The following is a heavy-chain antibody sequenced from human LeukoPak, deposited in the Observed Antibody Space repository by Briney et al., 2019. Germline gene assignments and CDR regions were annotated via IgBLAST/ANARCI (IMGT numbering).Heavy chain of an antibody. CDR3: ARDLPYCSGGSCYQGNYYYYMDV. Sequence: SETLSLTCTVSGGSISSYYWSWIRQPAGKGLEWIGRIYTSGSTNYNPSLKSRVTMSVDTSKNQFSLKLSSVTAADTAVYYCARDLPYCSGGSCYQGNYYYYMDVWGKGTTVTVSS. CDR2: IYTSGST. CDR1: GGSISSYY. V-gene: IGHV4-4*07. D-gene: IGHD2-15*01. J-gene: IGHJ6*03.